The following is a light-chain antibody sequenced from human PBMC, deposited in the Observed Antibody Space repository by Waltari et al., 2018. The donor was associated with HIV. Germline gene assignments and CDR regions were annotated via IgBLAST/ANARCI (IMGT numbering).Light chain of an antibody. V-gene: IGLV2-14*01. CDR1: NSDVGAYNY. Sequence: QSALTQPASVSGSPGQSITISCTGTNSDVGAYNYVSWFQQHPGNSPKVMIVEVSNRPSVVSNRFSCSKSGNTASLIISGLQAEDEADYYCSSYTTRNTFVFGTGTKVTVL. J-gene: IGLJ1*01. CDR2: EVS. CDR3: SSYTTRNTFV.